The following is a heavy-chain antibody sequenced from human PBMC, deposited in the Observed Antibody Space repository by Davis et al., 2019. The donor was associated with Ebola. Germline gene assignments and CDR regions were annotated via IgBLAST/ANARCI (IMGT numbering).Heavy chain of an antibody. CDR3: AREPGYSSGWYRAQSYYYYYGMDV. CDR2: INSDGSST. CDR1: GFTFSSYW. Sequence: HTGGSLRLSCAASGFTFSSYWMHWVRQAPGKGLVWVSRINSDGSSTSYADSVKGLFTISRDNAKNSLYLQMNSLRAEDTAVYYCAREPGYSSGWYRAQSYYYYYGMDVWGQGTTVTVSS. J-gene: IGHJ6*02. V-gene: IGHV3-74*01. D-gene: IGHD6-19*01.